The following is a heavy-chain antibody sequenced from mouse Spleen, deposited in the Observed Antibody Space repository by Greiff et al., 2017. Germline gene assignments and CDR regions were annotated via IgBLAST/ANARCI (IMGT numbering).Heavy chain of an antibody. J-gene: IGHJ3*01. CDR2: IDPSDSYT. CDR1: GYTFTSYW. CDR3: ARPLYYGNLGFAY. D-gene: IGHD2-1*01. Sequence: VQLQQPGAELVMPGASVKLSCKASGYTFTSYWRNWVKQSPGQGLEWIGEIDPSDSYTNYNQKFKGKATLTVDKSSSTAYMQLSSLTSEDSAVYYCARPLYYGNLGFAYWGQGTLVTVSA. V-gene: IGHV1-69*01.